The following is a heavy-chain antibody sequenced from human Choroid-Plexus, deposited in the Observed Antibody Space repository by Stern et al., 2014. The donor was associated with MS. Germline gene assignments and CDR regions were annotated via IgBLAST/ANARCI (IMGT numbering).Heavy chain of an antibody. CDR1: GYIFTGYY. D-gene: IGHD3-3*01. V-gene: IGHV1-2*02. CDR2: INPNTGGK. J-gene: IGHJ6*02. Sequence: PLVQSGAEVKKPGASVKVSCKTSGYIFTGYYIHWVRQAPGQGLEWMAWINPNTGGKKYAQKFQGRVTMSRDTSISTAYVELSSLTSDDTAVYYCARDQRGITIFGVVTDYYYLGMDVWGQGTTVTVSS. CDR3: ARDQRGITIFGVVTDYYYLGMDV.